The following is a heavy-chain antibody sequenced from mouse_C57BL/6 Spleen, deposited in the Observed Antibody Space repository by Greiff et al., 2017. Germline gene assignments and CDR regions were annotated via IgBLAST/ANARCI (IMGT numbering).Heavy chain of an antibody. CDR3: ARGYFDV. CDR1: GYTFTSYW. Sequence: QVQLQQPGAELVMPGASVKLSCKASGYTFTSYWMHWVKQRPGPGLEWIGEIDPSDSYTNYNQKFKGKSTLTVDKSSSTAYMQLSSLTSEDSAVYYCARGYFDVWGTGTTVTVAS. V-gene: IGHV1-69*01. J-gene: IGHJ1*03. CDR2: IDPSDSYT.